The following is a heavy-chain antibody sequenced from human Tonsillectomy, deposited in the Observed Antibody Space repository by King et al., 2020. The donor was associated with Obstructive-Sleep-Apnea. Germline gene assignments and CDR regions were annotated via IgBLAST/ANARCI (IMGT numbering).Heavy chain of an antibody. CDR2: IYPGDSDT. CDR1: GYSFTSYW. J-gene: IGHJ4*02. V-gene: IGHV5-51*01. CDR3: AIPLAHSGYDSTNDY. Sequence: QLVQSGAEVKKPGESLKISCKGSGYSFTSYWIGWVRQMPGKGLEWMGIIYPGDSDTRYSPSFQGQVTISADKSISTAYLQWSSLKASDTAMYYCAIPLAHSGYDSTNDYWGQGTLVTVSS. D-gene: IGHD5-12*01.